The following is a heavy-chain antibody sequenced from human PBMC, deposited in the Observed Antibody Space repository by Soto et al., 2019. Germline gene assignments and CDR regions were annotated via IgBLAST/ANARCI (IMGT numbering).Heavy chain of an antibody. CDR3: AKDRPSGGYYYVEALDI. Sequence: GSLRLSCAASGLIFSSHAMDWVRQAPGRGLDWVSVVSGSGDSTYYADSVKGRFTISRDTSKNTLYLQMDILRAEDTAVYYCAKDRPSGGYYYVEALDIWGQGTMVTVSS. D-gene: IGHD3-10*02. V-gene: IGHV3-23*01. CDR1: GLIFSSHA. J-gene: IGHJ3*02. CDR2: VSGSGDST.